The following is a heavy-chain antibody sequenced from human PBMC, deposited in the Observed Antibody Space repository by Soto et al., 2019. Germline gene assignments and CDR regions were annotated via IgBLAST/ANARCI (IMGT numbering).Heavy chain of an antibody. D-gene: IGHD1-26*01. CDR3: ARAIASYESDYYYYYGMDV. CDR1: GFTFSSYA. Sequence: GGSLRLSCAASGFTFSSYAMHWVRQAPGKGLEWVAVISYDGSNKYYADSVKGRFTISRDNSKNTLYLQMNSLRAEDTAVYYCARAIASYESDYYYYYGMDVWGQGTTVTV. J-gene: IGHJ6*02. CDR2: ISYDGSNK. V-gene: IGHV3-30-3*01.